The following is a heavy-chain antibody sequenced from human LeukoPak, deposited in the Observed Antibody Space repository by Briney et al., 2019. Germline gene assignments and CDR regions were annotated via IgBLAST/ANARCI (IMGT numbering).Heavy chain of an antibody. J-gene: IGHJ4*02. CDR1: GFTFSSYA. CDR3: ARGVGVDY. D-gene: IGHD3-16*01. Sequence: GGSLRLSCEASGFTFSSYAMSWVRQAPGKGLEWVANIKQDGSEKYYVDSVKGRFTISRDNAKNSLYLQMNSLRVEDTAAYYCARGVGVDYLGQGTLVTVSS. CDR2: IKQDGSEK. V-gene: IGHV3-7*05.